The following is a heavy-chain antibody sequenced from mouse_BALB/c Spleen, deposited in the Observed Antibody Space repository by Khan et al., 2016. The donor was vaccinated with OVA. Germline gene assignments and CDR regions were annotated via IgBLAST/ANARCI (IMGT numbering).Heavy chain of an antibody. J-gene: IGHJ4*01. CDR2: IWGDGNT. V-gene: IGHV2-3*01. CDR1: GFSLTNYG. D-gene: IGHD1-2*01. Sequence: QVQLQQPGPGLVAPSQSLSITCTVSGFSLTNYGVNWVRQPPGKGLEWLGVIWGDGNTNYHSALISRLSISKDNSKSQVFLKLKSLQTDDTATYYCARFATATRNFYAVDYWGQGTSVTVSS. CDR3: ARFATATRNFYAVDY.